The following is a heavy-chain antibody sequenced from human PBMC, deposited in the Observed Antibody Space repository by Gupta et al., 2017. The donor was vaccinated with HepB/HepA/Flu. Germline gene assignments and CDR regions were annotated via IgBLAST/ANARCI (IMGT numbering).Heavy chain of an antibody. V-gene: IGHV3-23*01. CDR1: GFTFGNCA. CDR2: INDWGKT. CDR3: AKGFDANDGSILD. J-gene: IGHJ4*02. D-gene: IGHD1-1*01. Sequence: EVQLLESGGGLVQPGGSLRLSCEASGFTFGNCAMNWVRQAPGKGLEWVSSINDWGKTFYAYSVKGRFTISRDNSRNTLFLQMSSLRAEDTATYYCAKGFDANDGSILDWGQGALVTVSS.